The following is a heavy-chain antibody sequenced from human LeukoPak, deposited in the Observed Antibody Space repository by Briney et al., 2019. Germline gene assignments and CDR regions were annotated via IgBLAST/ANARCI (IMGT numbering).Heavy chain of an antibody. CDR1: GDSISSYY. D-gene: IGHD6-13*01. V-gene: IGHV4-59*01. J-gene: IGHJ6*03. CDR2: IYYSGST. Sequence: SETLSLTCTVSGDSISSYYCSWIRQPPGKGLEWIGYIYYSGSTSYNPSLKSRVTVSLDTSNNQFSLKLRSVTAADTAVYYCARERGYSSSWYVGGYYYYYMDVWGKGTTVTVSS. CDR3: ARERGYSSSWYVGGYYYYYMDV.